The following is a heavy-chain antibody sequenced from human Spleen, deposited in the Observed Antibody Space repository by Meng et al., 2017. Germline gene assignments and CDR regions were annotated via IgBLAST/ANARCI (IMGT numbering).Heavy chain of an antibody. CDR1: GGSFSNYY. V-gene: IGHV4-34*01. J-gene: IGHJ4*02. D-gene: IGHD6-13*01. CDR2: IHHSGST. CDR3: ASLSISWSGADY. Sequence: QVQLQQWGAGLLKPSETLSLTCAVYGGSFSNYYWSWIRQPPGKGLEWIGEIHHSGSTNYNPSLKSRVTISVDTSKIQFSLKLSSVTAADTAVYYCASLSISWSGADYWGQGTLVTVSS.